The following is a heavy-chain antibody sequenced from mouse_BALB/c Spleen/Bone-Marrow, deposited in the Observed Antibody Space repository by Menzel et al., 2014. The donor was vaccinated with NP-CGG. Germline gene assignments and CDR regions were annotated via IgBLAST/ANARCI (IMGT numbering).Heavy chain of an antibody. CDR3: AREESPLRYFDC. CDR1: GFSLTSYG. CDR2: TWAGGST. J-gene: IGHJ1*01. V-gene: IGHV2-9*02. Sequence: VQLQQSGPGLVAPSPSLSITCTVSGFSLTSYGVHWVRQPPGKGLEWLGVTWAGGSTNYNSALMSRLSISKDNSKSQVFLKMNSLQTDDAAMYYCAREESPLRYFDCWGAGTTVTVSS.